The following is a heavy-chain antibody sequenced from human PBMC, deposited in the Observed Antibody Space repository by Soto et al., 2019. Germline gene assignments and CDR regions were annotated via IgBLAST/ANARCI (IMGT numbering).Heavy chain of an antibody. D-gene: IGHD3-10*01. CDR2: FYHSGST. Sequence: TSETLSLTCAVSGGSISSGGYSWSWIRQPPGKGLEWIGYFYHSGSTYYNPSLKSRVTISVDRSKNQFSLKLSSVTAADTAVYYCARENNVLPGGYFDYWGQGTLVTVSS. V-gene: IGHV4-30-2*01. J-gene: IGHJ4*02. CDR3: ARENNVLPGGYFDY. CDR1: GGSISSGGYS.